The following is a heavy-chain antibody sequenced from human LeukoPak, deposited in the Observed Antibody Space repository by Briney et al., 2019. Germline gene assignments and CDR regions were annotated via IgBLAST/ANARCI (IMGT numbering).Heavy chain of an antibody. CDR1: GFTFSSYS. D-gene: IGHD6-19*01. V-gene: IGHV3-21*01. J-gene: IGHJ4*02. CDR3: ARAVAGTGFFDY. Sequence: GGSLRLSCAASGFTFSSYSMNWVRQAPGKGLEWVSSISSSSYIYYADSVKGRFTISRDNAKNSLYLQMNSLRAEDTAVYYCARAVAGTGFFDYWGQGTLVTVSS. CDR2: ISSSSYI.